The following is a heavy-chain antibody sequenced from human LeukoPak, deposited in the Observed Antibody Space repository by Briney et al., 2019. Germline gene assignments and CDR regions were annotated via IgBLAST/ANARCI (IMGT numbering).Heavy chain of an antibody. D-gene: IGHD6-6*01. J-gene: IGHJ4*02. CDR2: ITHSGST. Sequence: PSETLSLTCAVYGGSFGGYYWTWIRQPPGEGLEWIGEITHSGSTNYNPSLKSRVTISVDTSKNQFSLKLSSVTAADTAVFYCARRSMYSTSSAFNLWGQGTLVTVSS. V-gene: IGHV4-34*01. CDR3: ARRSMYSTSSAFNL. CDR1: GGSFGGYY.